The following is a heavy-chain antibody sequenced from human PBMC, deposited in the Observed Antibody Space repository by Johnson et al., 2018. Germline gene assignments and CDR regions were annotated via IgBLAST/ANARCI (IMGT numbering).Heavy chain of an antibody. D-gene: IGHD6-13*01. Sequence: VQLVETGGGVVQPGRSLRLSCVASGITFRSYVMHWVRQAAGKGLEWVAVISNDGSKKEYADSVKGRFTIFRDNPKNTLNLQMNSLRVEDTAVYYCARVGIEAAGIADDYMDVWGKGTTVTVSS. J-gene: IGHJ6*03. CDR3: ARVGIEAAGIADDYMDV. CDR1: GITFRSYV. CDR2: ISNDGSKK. V-gene: IGHV3-30-3*01.